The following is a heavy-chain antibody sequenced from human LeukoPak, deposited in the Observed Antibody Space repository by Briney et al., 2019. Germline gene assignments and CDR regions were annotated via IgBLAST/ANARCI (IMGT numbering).Heavy chain of an antibody. Sequence: GGSLRLSCAASGFTLSAYSMNWVRQAPGKGLEWVSSISSYSDYIYYADSVKGRFTISRDNAKNSLYLQMNSLRAEDAAVYFFARGLSGRFDYWGQGTLFTVSS. V-gene: IGHV3-21*01. CDR2: ISSYSDYI. CDR3: ARGLSGRFDY. CDR1: GFTLSAYS. J-gene: IGHJ4*02. D-gene: IGHD1-26*01.